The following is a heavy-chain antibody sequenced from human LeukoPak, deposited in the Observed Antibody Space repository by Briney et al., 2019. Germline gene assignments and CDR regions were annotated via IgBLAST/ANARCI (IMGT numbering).Heavy chain of an antibody. J-gene: IGHJ4*02. V-gene: IGHV4-39*01. CDR2: IYYSGST. Sequence: SETLSLTCSVSGGYISSSSHYWGWIRQPPGKGLEWIGSIYYSGSTYYNPSLKSRVTISVDTSKNQFSLKLSSVTAADTAVYYCARARIMVRGVSSYYFDYWGQGTLVTVSS. CDR1: GGYISSSSHY. D-gene: IGHD3-10*01. CDR3: ARARIMVRGVSSYYFDY.